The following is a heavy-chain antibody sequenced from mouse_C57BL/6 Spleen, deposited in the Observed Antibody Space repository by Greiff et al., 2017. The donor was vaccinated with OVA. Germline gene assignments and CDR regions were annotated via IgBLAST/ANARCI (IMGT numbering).Heavy chain of an antibody. CDR3: ARMHYGNYYFDY. Sequence: EVHLVESGGGLVKPGGSLKLSCAASGFTFSDYGMHWVRQAPEKGLEWVAYISSGSSTIYYADTVKGRCTISSDNAKNTLFLQMTSLRSEDTAMYYGARMHYGNYYFDYWGQGTTLTVSS. CDR1: GFTFSDYG. D-gene: IGHD2-1*01. CDR2: ISSGSSTI. V-gene: IGHV5-17*01. J-gene: IGHJ2*01.